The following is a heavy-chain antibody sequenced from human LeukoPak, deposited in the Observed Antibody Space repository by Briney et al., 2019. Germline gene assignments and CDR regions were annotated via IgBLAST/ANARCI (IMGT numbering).Heavy chain of an antibody. J-gene: IGHJ4*02. CDR2: ISYDGSNK. CDR3: AKSGIAAAGDY. V-gene: IGHV3-30*18. Sequence: GGSLRLSCAASGFTFSSYGMHWVRQAPGKGLEWVAVISYDGSNKYYADSVKGRFTISRDNSKNTLYLQMNSLRAEDTAVYYCAKSGIAAAGDYWGQGTLVTVSS. CDR1: GFTFSSYG. D-gene: IGHD6-13*01.